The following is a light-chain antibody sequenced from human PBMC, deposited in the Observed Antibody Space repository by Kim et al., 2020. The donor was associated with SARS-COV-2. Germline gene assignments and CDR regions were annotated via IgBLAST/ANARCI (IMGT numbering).Light chain of an antibody. CDR2: QDT. J-gene: IGLJ2*01. CDR1: KLGDKY. V-gene: IGLV3-1*01. CDR3: QTWDSSTAP. Sequence: VSPGQTASITCSGDKLGDKYACWYQQKPGQSPVLVIYQDTKRPSGIPERFSGSNSGNTATLTISGTQAMDEADYYCQTWDSSTAPFGGGTQLTVL.